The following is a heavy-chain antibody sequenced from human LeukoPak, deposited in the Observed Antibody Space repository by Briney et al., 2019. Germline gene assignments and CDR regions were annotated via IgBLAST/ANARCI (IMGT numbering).Heavy chain of an antibody. CDR1: GFTFSSYG. CDR2: ISYDGSNK. D-gene: IGHD1-26*01. CDR3: AKDRRASGSYYAY. J-gene: IGHJ4*02. V-gene: IGHV3-30*18. Sequence: GRSLRLSCAASGFTFSSYGMHWVRQAPGKGLEWVAVISYDGSNKYYADSVKGRFIISRDNSKNTLYLQMNSLRAEDTAVYYCAKDRRASGSYYAYWGQGTLVTVSS.